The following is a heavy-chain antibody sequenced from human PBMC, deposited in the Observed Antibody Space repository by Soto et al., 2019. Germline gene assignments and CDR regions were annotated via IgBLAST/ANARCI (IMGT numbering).Heavy chain of an antibody. CDR2: ISDSGSSI. Sequence: PGGSLRLSCAASGFTFSDYYMSWIRQAPGKGLEWVSYISDSGSSIFYADSVKGRFTISRDNAKNSLYLQMNTLRAEDTAVYYCARGSYCSSTSCYRGSWFDPWGQGTLVTVSS. D-gene: IGHD2-2*01. CDR1: GFTFSDYY. CDR3: ARGSYCSSTSCYRGSWFDP. V-gene: IGHV3-11*01. J-gene: IGHJ5*02.